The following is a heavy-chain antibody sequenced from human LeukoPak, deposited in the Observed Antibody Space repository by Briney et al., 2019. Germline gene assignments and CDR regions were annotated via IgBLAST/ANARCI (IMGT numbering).Heavy chain of an antibody. CDR3: AKDSDGDYVLGGFDY. J-gene: IGHJ4*02. CDR2: ISGSGGST. D-gene: IGHD4-17*01. Sequence: GGSLRLSCAASGFTFSSYAMSWVRQAPGKGLEWVSAISGSGGSTYYADSVKGRFTISRDNSKNTLYLHMNSLRAEDTAVYYCAKDSDGDYVLGGFDYWGQGTLVTVSS. CDR1: GFTFSSYA. V-gene: IGHV3-23*01.